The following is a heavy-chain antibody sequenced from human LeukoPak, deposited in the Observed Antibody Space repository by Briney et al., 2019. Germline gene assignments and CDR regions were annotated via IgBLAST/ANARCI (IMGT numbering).Heavy chain of an antibody. CDR2: IYHSGST. CDR1: GGSISSGGYY. Sequence: SETLSLTCTVSGGSISSGGYYWSWIRQPPGKGLEWIGYIYHSGSTYYNPSLKSRVTISVDTSKNQFSLKLSSVTAADTAVYYCARGPSPGGIAAAGHYYYGMDVWGQGTTVTVSS. J-gene: IGHJ6*02. CDR3: ARGPSPGGIAAAGHYYYGMDV. D-gene: IGHD6-13*01. V-gene: IGHV4-30-2*01.